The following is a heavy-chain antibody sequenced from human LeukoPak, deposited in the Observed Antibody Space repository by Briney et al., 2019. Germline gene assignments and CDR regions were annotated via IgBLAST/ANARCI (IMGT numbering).Heavy chain of an antibody. D-gene: IGHD3-10*01. Sequence: SVKVSCKASGGTFSSYAFSWVQQAPGQGLEWMGGIIPIFGTANYAQKFQGRVTITADESTSTAYMELSSLRSDDTAVYYCARDRGGPGPFDYWGQGTLVTVSS. V-gene: IGHV1-69*13. CDR3: ARDRGGPGPFDY. CDR2: IIPIFGTA. J-gene: IGHJ4*02. CDR1: GGTFSSYA.